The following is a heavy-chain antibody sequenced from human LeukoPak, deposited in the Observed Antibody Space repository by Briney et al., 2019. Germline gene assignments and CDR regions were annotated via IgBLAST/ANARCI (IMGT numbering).Heavy chain of an antibody. CDR2: MNSDGSHI. Sequence: GGSLRLSCAASGFTFTDYSMNWVRQAPGKGLEWVSSMNSDGSHIYHAGSVEGRFTISRDNARNSLYLQMNGLRDEDTAVYYCATAVQLWLDYWGQGTLVTVSS. D-gene: IGHD5-18*01. V-gene: IGHV3-48*02. J-gene: IGHJ4*02. CDR3: ATAVQLWLDY. CDR1: GFTFTDYS.